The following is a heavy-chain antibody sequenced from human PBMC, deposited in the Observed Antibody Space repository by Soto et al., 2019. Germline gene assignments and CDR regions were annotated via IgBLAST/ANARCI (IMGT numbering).Heavy chain of an antibody. V-gene: IGHV1-69*19. D-gene: IGHD6-13*01. J-gene: IGHJ5*02. CDR1: GGTFSSYA. CDR3: ARAPWEQQLVRGRRWFDP. CDR2: IIPIFGTA. Sequence: QVQLVQSGAEVKKPGSSVKVSCKASGGTFSSYAISWVRQAPGQGLEWMGGIIPIFGTANYAQKFQGRVTITADESTSTAYMELSSLRSEDTAVYYCARAPWEQQLVRGRRWFDPWGQGTLVTVSS.